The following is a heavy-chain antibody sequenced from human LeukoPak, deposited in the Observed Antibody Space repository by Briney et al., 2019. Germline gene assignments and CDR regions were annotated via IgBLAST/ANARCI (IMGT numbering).Heavy chain of an antibody. J-gene: IGHJ4*02. CDR2: IYHSGST. D-gene: IGHD4-23*01. Sequence: SETLSLTCTVSGGSIRSYYWSWVRQPPGKGLEWIGYIYHSGSTNYNPSLKSRVNLSVDMAKNQISLKMSSVTAADTAVYYCARIEDYGGNSVNYWGQGTLVTVSS. CDR3: ARIEDYGGNSVNY. V-gene: IGHV4-59*01. CDR1: GGSIRSYY.